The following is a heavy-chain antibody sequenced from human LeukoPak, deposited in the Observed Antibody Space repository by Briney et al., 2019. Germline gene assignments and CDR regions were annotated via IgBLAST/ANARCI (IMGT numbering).Heavy chain of an antibody. CDR1: GFTFDDHA. Sequence: GGSLRLSCAASGFTFDDHAMHWVRQAPGKGLEWVSLISWDGGSTYYADSVKGRFTISRDNSKNTLYLQMNSLRAEDTALYYCATNVDTSDDYWGQGTLVTVSS. V-gene: IGHV3-43D*03. CDR3: ATNVDTSDDY. CDR2: ISWDGGST. D-gene: IGHD5-18*01. J-gene: IGHJ4*02.